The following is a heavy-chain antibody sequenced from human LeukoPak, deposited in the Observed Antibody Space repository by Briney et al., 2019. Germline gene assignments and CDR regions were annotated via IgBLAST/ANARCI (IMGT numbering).Heavy chain of an antibody. CDR1: GGSINSYY. V-gene: IGHV4-59*08. D-gene: IGHD6-6*01. CDR3: ARLEYSGSSYYFDY. Sequence: SETLSLTCTVSGGSINSYYWSWIRQPPGKGLEWIGYIYYSGSTNYNPSLKSRVTISIGTSKKQFSLKLSSVTAADTALYYCARLEYSGSSYYFDYWGQGTLVTVSS. J-gene: IGHJ4*02. CDR2: IYYSGST.